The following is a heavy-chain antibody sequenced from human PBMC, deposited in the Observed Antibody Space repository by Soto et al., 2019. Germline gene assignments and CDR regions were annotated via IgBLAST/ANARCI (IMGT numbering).Heavy chain of an antibody. D-gene: IGHD1-26*01. Sequence: QVQLGESGGGVVQPGRSLRLSCAVSEIIFSGYGLHWVRQAPGKGLEWVAVIRFDGSNIYYADSVKGRFTISRDNSKKSLHLQMDSLRAEDRAVYYCARDGVGGTVFFLYFEFLGQGALVPVSS. CDR2: IRFDGSNI. V-gene: IGHV3-33*01. CDR1: EIIFSGYG. J-gene: IGHJ4*02. CDR3: ARDGVGGTVFFLYFEF.